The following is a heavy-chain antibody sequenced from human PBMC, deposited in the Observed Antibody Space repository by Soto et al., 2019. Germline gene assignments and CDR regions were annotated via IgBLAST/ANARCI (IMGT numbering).Heavy chain of an antibody. CDR2: INWKSDI. D-gene: IGHD3-16*01. CDR1: ECTYHDGG. J-gene: IGHJ4*02. V-gene: IGHV3-9*01. Sequence: SECTYHDGGRHWVRQVPEKGLEWVSGINWKSDIGYADSVKGRFTISRDNAENSLYLQMNSLRAEDTALYYCAISQDRGGRTTFIYWGQGTQVTVSS. CDR3: AISQDRGGRTTFIY.